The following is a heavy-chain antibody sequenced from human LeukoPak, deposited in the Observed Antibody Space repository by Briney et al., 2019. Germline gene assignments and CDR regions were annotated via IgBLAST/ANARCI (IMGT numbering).Heavy chain of an antibody. D-gene: IGHD5-24*01. Sequence: QTGGSLRLSCAASGFTFSSYAMHWVRQAPGKGLERVAVISYDGSNKYYADSVKGRFTISRDNSKNTLYLQMNSLRAEDTAVYYCAGELHDYWGQGTLVTVSS. CDR2: ISYDGSNK. CDR3: AGELHDY. V-gene: IGHV3-30-3*01. CDR1: GFTFSSYA. J-gene: IGHJ4*02.